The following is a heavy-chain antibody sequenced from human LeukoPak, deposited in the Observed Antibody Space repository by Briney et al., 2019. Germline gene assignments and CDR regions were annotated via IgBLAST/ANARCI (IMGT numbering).Heavy chain of an antibody. Sequence: PSETLSLTCSVSGGCISSSSYYWDWIRQPPGKGLEWIGSIYYSGSTYYNPSLKSRVTISVDTSKNQFSLKLSSVTAADTAVYYCARTKQWLGYFDYWGQGTLVTVSS. J-gene: IGHJ4*02. V-gene: IGHV4-39*01. CDR1: GGCISSSSYY. CDR3: ARTKQWLGYFDY. D-gene: IGHD6-19*01. CDR2: IYYSGST.